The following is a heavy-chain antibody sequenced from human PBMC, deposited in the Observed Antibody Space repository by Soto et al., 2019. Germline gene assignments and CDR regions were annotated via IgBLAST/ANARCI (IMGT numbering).Heavy chain of an antibody. J-gene: IGHJ4*02. CDR2: VSESGDNT. Sequence: EVQLLESGGGLVQPGGSLRLSCAASGFTFRNYAMSWVRQAPGKGLEWVSIVSESGDNTYYTDSVKGRFAISRDNSKEPLYLQMISLRAGDTGVYYCVRRKMGGGLRLFDYWGQGTLVSVSS. CDR1: GFTFRNYA. V-gene: IGHV3-23*01. D-gene: IGHD3-16*01. CDR3: VRRKMGGGLRLFDY.